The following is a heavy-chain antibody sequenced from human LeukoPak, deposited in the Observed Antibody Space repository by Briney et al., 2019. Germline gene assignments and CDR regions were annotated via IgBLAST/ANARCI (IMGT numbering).Heavy chain of an antibody. CDR3: ARGTEWFGELLPAIDYMDV. V-gene: IGHV1-2*02. CDR2: INPNSGGT. D-gene: IGHD3-10*01. J-gene: IGHJ6*03. Sequence: ASVKVSCKASGYTLTSYGISWVRQAPGQGLEWMGWINPNSGGTNYAQKFQGRVTMTRDTSISTAYMELSRLRSDDTAVYYCARGTEWFGELLPAIDYMDVWGKGTTVTISS. CDR1: GYTLTSYG.